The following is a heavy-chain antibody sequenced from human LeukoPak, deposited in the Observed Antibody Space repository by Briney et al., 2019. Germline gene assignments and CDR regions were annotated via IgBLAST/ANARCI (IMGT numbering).Heavy chain of an antibody. J-gene: IGHJ4*02. Sequence: GSLRLSCAASGFTFSSYSMNWVRQAPGKGLEWVSSIKSSSSSIYSADSVKGRFTISRDNAKNSLYLQMNSLRAEDTAVYYCARAASGSYPLYFDYWGQGTLVTVSS. CDR3: ARAASGSYPLYFDY. CDR1: GFTFSSYS. D-gene: IGHD1-26*01. V-gene: IGHV3-21*01. CDR2: IKSSSSSI.